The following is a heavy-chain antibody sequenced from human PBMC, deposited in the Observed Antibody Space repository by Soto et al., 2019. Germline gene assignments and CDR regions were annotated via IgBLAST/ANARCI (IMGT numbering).Heavy chain of an antibody. Sequence: SETLSLTCAVYGGSFSGYYWSWIRQPPGKGLEWIGEINHSGSTSYNPSLKSRVTISVDTSKNQFSLKLSSVTAADTAVYYCARAARLYYGMDVWGQGTTVTVSS. CDR2: INHSGST. J-gene: IGHJ6*02. CDR1: GGSFSGYY. CDR3: ARAARLYYGMDV. V-gene: IGHV4-34*01.